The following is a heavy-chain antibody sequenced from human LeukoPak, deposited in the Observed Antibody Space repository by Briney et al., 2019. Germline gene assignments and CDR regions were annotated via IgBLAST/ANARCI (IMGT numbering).Heavy chain of an antibody. CDR2: IYTSGST. Sequence: SETLSLTCTVSGGSISSYYWSWIRQPAGKGLEWIGRIYTSGSTNYNPSLKSRVTMSVDTSKNQFSLKLSSVTAADTAVYNCAREAKYCTNCVSWTHHIDYGGQGTLVTVSS. V-gene: IGHV4-4*07. CDR3: AREAKYCTNCVSWTHHIDY. D-gene: IGHD2-8*01. CDR1: GGSISSYY. J-gene: IGHJ4*02.